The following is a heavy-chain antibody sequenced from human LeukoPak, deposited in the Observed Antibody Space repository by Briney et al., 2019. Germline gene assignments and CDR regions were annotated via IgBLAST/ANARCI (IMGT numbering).Heavy chain of an antibody. CDR1: GGSISSSNW. J-gene: IGHJ3*02. D-gene: IGHD3-22*01. Sequence: SETLSLTCAVSGGSISSSNWWSWVRQPPGKGLEWIGEIYHSGSTNYNPSLKSRVTISVDKSKNQFSLKLSSVTAADTAVYYCASGSPGSYEDYYDSSGYRIHDAFDIWGQGTMVTVSS. CDR2: IYHSGST. V-gene: IGHV4-4*02. CDR3: ASGSPGSYEDYYDSSGYRIHDAFDI.